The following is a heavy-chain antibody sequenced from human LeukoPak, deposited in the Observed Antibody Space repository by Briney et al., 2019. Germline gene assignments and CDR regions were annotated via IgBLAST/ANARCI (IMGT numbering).Heavy chain of an antibody. D-gene: IGHD3-22*01. CDR3: ASGESGVTMIVVVMFLY. CDR1: GFTFSSYA. CDR2: ISGSGGST. Sequence: GGSLRLSCAASGFTFSSYAMSWVRQAPGKGLEWVSAISGSGGSTYYADSVKGRFTISRDNSKNTLYLQMNSLRAEDTAVYYCASGESGVTMIVVVMFLYWGQGTLVTVSS. V-gene: IGHV3-23*01. J-gene: IGHJ4*02.